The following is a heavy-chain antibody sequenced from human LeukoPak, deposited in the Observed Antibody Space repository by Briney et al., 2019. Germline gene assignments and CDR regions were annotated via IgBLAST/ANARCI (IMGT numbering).Heavy chain of an antibody. Sequence: GGSLRLSCAASGFTFSSYAMSWVRHAPGKGLEWVSAISGSGGSTYYADSVTGRFTISRDNSKNTLYLQMNSLRAEDTAVYYCAKYPYDSSGYYFDYWGQGTLVTVSS. D-gene: IGHD3-22*01. CDR2: ISGSGGST. CDR1: GFTFSSYA. CDR3: AKYPYDSSGYYFDY. V-gene: IGHV3-23*01. J-gene: IGHJ4*02.